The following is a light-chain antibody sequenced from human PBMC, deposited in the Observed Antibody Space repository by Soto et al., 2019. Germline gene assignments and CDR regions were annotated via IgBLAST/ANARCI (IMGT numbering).Light chain of an antibody. Sequence: DIQLTQSPSFLSASVGDRVTITCRASHGISNYLAWYQHKPGKAPKLLIYAASTLQSGVPSRFSGSGSGTDFTLTFSSLQPEDLATYYCQQKYFYPFTFGHGTKVDIK. CDR1: HGISNY. CDR2: AAS. CDR3: QQKYFYPFT. V-gene: IGKV1-9*01. J-gene: IGKJ3*01.